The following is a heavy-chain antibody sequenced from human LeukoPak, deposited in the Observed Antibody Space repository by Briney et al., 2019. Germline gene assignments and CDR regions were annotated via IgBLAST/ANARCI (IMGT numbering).Heavy chain of an antibody. CDR3: ARDTGCSGGSCYSFYDY. V-gene: IGHV3-7*01. Sequence: GGSLRLSCAASGLTFRSYWMTWVRQAPGKGLELVANIKEDGSGKYYVDSVKGRFTISRDNAKNSLYLQMNSLRAEDTAVYYCARDTGCSGGSCYSFYDYWGQGTLVTVSS. D-gene: IGHD2-15*01. CDR2: IKEDGSGK. J-gene: IGHJ4*02. CDR1: GLTFRSYW.